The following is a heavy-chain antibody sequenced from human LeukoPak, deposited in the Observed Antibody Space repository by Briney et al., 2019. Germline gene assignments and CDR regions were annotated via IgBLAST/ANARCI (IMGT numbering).Heavy chain of an antibody. Sequence: SETLSLTCTVSGGSISSYYWSWIRQPPGKGLEWIGYIYDSGSTNYNPSLKSRVTISVDTSKNQFSLKLSSVTAADTAIYYCAKHYMGSSYNRGLDYWGQGTLVTVSS. CDR1: GGSISSYY. V-gene: IGHV4-59*08. CDR3: AKHYMGSSYNRGLDY. CDR2: IYDSGST. D-gene: IGHD3-10*01. J-gene: IGHJ4*02.